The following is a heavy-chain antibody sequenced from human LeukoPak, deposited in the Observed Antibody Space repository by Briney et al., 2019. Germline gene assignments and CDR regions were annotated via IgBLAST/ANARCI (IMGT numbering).Heavy chain of an antibody. CDR3: ARAPIAYYDSSGYSRPFDY. Sequence: ASVKASCKASGYTFTGYYMHWVRQAPGQGLEWMGWINPNSGGTNYAQKFQGRVTMTRDTSISTAYMELSRLRSDDTAVYYCARAPIAYYDSSGYSRPFDYWGQGTLVTVSS. CDR2: INPNSGGT. V-gene: IGHV1-2*02. J-gene: IGHJ4*02. CDR1: GYTFTGYY. D-gene: IGHD3-22*01.